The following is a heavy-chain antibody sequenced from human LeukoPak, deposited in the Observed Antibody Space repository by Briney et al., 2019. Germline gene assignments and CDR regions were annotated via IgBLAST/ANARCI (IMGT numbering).Heavy chain of an antibody. CDR1: GGSISSYY. Sequence: PSETLSLTCTVSGGSISSYYWSWIRQPPGKGLEWIGYTYYSGSTNYIPSLKSRVTISVDTSKNQFSLRLSSVTAADTAVYYCARLYTTVTTNYFDYWGQGTLVTASS. CDR2: TYYSGST. J-gene: IGHJ4*02. CDR3: ARLYTTVTTNYFDY. V-gene: IGHV4-59*08. D-gene: IGHD4-17*01.